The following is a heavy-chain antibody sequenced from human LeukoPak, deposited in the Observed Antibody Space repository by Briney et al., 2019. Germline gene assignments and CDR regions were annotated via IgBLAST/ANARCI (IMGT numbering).Heavy chain of an antibody. D-gene: IGHD4-17*01. J-gene: IGHJ2*01. CDR3: ARGPEDYGDPYWYFDL. Sequence: PSETLSLTCTVSGGSISSGDYYWSWIRQPPGKGLEWIGYIYYSGSTYYNPSLKSRVTISVDTSKNQFSLKLSSVTAADTAVYYCARGPEDYGDPYWYFDLWGRGTLVTVSS. CDR2: IYYSGST. CDR1: GGSISSGDYY. V-gene: IGHV4-30-4*01.